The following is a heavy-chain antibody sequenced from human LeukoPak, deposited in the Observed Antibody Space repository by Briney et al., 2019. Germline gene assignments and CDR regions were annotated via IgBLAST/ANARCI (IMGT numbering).Heavy chain of an antibody. V-gene: IGHV3-23*01. CDR3: ARDPYGGNPSDYYYYYGMDV. D-gene: IGHD4-23*01. CDR2: ISGSGGST. J-gene: IGHJ6*02. CDR1: GFTFSSYA. Sequence: GGSLRLSCAASGFTFSSYAMSWVRQAPGKGLEWVSAISGSGGSTYYADSVKGRFTISRDNSKNTLYLQMNSLRAEDTAVYYCARDPYGGNPSDYYYYYGMDVWGQGTTVTVSS.